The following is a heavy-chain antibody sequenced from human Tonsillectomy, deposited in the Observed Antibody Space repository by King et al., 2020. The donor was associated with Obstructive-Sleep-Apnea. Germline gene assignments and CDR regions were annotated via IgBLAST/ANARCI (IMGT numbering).Heavy chain of an antibody. V-gene: IGHV5-10-1*03. D-gene: IGHD6-19*01. CDR2: VDPIASYT. CDR3: ARQDTYSSGQYYFDY. CDR1: GYSFNNYW. J-gene: IGHJ4*02. Sequence: VQLVQSGAEVKKPGESRRISCKGSGYSFNNYWINWVRQMPGKGLEWMGGVDPIASYTNLRPSFQGHVTISADRSISTVYLQWSGLKASDTAMYYCARQDTYSSGQYYFDYWGQGTLVTVSS.